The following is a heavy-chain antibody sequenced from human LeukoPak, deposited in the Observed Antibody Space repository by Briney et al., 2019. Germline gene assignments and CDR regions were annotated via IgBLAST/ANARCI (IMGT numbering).Heavy chain of an antibody. J-gene: IGHJ4*02. V-gene: IGHV4-34*01. CDR3: AREIVGAKTFDY. D-gene: IGHD1-26*01. CDR1: GGSFSGYY. CDR2: INHSGST. Sequence: SETLSLTCAVYGGSFSGYYWSWIRQPPGKGLEWIGEINHSGSTNYNPSLKSRVTISVDTSKNQFSLKLSSVTAADTAVYYCAREIVGAKTFDYWGQGTLVTVSS.